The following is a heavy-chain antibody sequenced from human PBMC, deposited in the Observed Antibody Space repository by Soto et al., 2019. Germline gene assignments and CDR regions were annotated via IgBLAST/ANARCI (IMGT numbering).Heavy chain of an antibody. D-gene: IGHD2-15*01. Sequence: ASVKVSCKASGYTFTSYGISWVRQAPGQGLEWMGWISAYNGNTNYAQKLQGRVTMTTDTSTSTAYMELRSLRSDDTAVYYCARSGYCSGGSCYSNWFDPWGQGTLVTVSS. CDR1: GYTFTSYG. J-gene: IGHJ5*02. CDR3: ARSGYCSGGSCYSNWFDP. CDR2: ISAYNGNT. V-gene: IGHV1-18*01.